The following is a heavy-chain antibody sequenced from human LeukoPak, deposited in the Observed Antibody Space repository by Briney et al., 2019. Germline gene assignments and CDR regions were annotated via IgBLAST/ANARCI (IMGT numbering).Heavy chain of an antibody. CDR3: ARVVVTRDAFDI. V-gene: IGHV1-18*04. D-gene: IGHD3-22*01. CDR2: ISAYNGNT. J-gene: IGHJ3*02. Sequence: ASVKLSCKASGYTFTGYFIHWVRQAPGQGLGWMGWISAYNGNTNYAQKLQGRVTMTTDTSTSTAYMELRSLRSDDTAVYYCARVVVTRDAFDIWGQGTMVTVSS. CDR1: GYTFTGYF.